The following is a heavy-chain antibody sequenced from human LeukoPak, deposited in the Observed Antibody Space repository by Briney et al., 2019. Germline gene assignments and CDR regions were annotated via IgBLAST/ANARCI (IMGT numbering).Heavy chain of an antibody. J-gene: IGHJ4*02. V-gene: IGHV3-21*01. CDR2: ISSSSSYI. CDR1: GFTFSSYS. CDR3: ARAIRYDSSGYYYDY. D-gene: IGHD3-22*01. Sequence: GGSLRLSCAASGFTFSSYSMNWVRQAPGKGLEWVSSISSSSSYIYYADSVKGRFTISRDNAKNSLYLQMNSLRAEDTAVYYCARAIRYDSSGYYYDYWGQGTLVTVSS.